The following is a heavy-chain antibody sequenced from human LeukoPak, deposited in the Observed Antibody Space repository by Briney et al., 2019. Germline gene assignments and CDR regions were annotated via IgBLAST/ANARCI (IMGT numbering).Heavy chain of an antibody. J-gene: IGHJ3*02. V-gene: IGHV4-59*01. Sequence: PSEALSLTCTVSVGSLSFYYWSWIRQPPGKGLEWGGYIYYSGTPNHNPSLKSRVTISVDTSKNQFSLKLSSVTAADTAVYYCARVPTGTLGEASDIWGQGTMVTVSS. CDR3: ARVPTGTLGEASDI. D-gene: IGHD1-1*01. CDR2: IYYSGTP. CDR1: VGSLSFYY.